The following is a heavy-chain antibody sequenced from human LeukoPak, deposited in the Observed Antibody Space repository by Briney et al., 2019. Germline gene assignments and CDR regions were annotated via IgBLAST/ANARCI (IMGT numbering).Heavy chain of an antibody. J-gene: IGHJ5*02. CDR2: IYHSGST. V-gene: IGHV4-30-2*01. CDR3: ARSGYCSGGSCYAAPWFDP. D-gene: IGHD2-15*01. Sequence: SETLSLTCAVSGGSISSGGYSWSWIRQPPGKGLKWIGYIYHSGSTYYNPSLKSRVTISVDRSKNQFSLKLSSVTAADTAVYYCARSGYCSGGSCYAAPWFDPWGQGTLVTVSS. CDR1: GGSISSGGYS.